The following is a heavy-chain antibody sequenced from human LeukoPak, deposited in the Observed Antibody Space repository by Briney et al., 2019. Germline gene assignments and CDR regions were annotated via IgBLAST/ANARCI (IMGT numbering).Heavy chain of an antibody. J-gene: IGHJ4*02. CDR3: ARGGYSYGSPL. V-gene: IGHV3-21*01. CDR2: ISSSSSYI. CDR1: GFTFSSYS. Sequence: GGSLRLSCAASGFTFSSYSMNWVRQAPGKGLEWVSPISSSSSYIYYADSVKGRFTISRDNAKNSLYLQMNSLRAEDTAVYYCARGGYSYGSPLWGQGTLVTVSS. D-gene: IGHD5-18*01.